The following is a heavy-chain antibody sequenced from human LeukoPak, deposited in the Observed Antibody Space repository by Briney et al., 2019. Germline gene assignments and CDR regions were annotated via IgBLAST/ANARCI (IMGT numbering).Heavy chain of an antibody. V-gene: IGHV1-2*02. CDR3: AREGSDFWSEVPYFDY. J-gene: IGHJ4*02. Sequence: ASVKVSCKASGYTFTGYYMHWVRQAPGQGLEWIGWINPNSGGTNYAQKFQGRVTMTRDTSISTAYMELSRLRSDDTAVYYCAREGSDFWSEVPYFDYWGQGTLVTVSS. D-gene: IGHD3-3*01. CDR1: GYTFTGYY. CDR2: INPNSGGT.